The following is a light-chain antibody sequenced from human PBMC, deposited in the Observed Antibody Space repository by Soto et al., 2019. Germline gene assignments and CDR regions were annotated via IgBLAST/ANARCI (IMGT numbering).Light chain of an antibody. J-gene: IGKJ1*01. CDR2: DAS. CDR1: QGIRND. Sequence: IQMTQSPSSLSASVGDRFTITCRASQGIRNDLGWYQQKPGKAPKLLIYDASSLESGVPSRFSGSGSGTEFTLTISSLQPDDFATYYCQQYNTYSPERTFGQGTKVDI. CDR3: QQYNTYSPERT. V-gene: IGKV1-17*01.